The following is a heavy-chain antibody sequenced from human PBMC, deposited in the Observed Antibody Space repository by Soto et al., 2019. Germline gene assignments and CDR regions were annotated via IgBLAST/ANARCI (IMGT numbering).Heavy chain of an antibody. J-gene: IGHJ4*02. D-gene: IGHD3-3*01. Sequence: VQLVESGGDLVQPGGSLRLSCVGSGFTFSSYWMGWVRQTPGKGLEWVATIKADGTEKYYVDSVKGRFTFSRDNAKTSVYLEMNSLRAEDTAVYYCARDGKVFGMITNPYDYWGQGTQVTVSS. CDR3: ARDGKVFGMITNPYDY. CDR2: IKADGTEK. V-gene: IGHV3-7*03. CDR1: GFTFSSYW.